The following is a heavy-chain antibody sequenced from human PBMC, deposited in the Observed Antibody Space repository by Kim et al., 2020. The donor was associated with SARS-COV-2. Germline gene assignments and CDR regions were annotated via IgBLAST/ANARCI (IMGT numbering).Heavy chain of an antibody. V-gene: IGHV4-31*03. J-gene: IGHJ3*02. D-gene: IGHD3-22*01. CDR3: ARASTVRIVVVIVAAFDI. CDR1: GGSISSGGYY. CDR2: IYYSGST. Sequence: SETLSLTCTVSGGSISSGGYYWSWIRQHPGKGLEWIGYIYYSGSTYYNPSLKSRVTISVDTSKNQFSLKLSSVTAADTAVYYCARASTVRIVVVIVAAFDIWGQGTMVTVSS.